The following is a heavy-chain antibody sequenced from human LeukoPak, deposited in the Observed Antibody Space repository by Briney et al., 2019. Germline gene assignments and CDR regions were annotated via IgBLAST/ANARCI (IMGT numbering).Heavy chain of an antibody. V-gene: IGHV3-9*01. Sequence: GRSLRLSCAASGFTFDDYAMHWVRQAPGKGLEWVSGISWNSGSIGYADSVKGRFTISRDNAKNSLYLQMNSLRAEDTALYYCAKSLSSPYAYGDAFGYWGQGTLVTVSS. D-gene: IGHD4-17*01. CDR3: AKSLSSPYAYGDAFGY. CDR2: ISWNSGSI. CDR1: GFTFDDYA. J-gene: IGHJ4*02.